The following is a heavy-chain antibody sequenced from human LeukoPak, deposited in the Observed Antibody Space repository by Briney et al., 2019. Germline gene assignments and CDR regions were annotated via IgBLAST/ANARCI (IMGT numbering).Heavy chain of an antibody. CDR1: GFTFSSYG. CDR3: AKGGNTDNWSDP. Sequence: PGRSLRLSCAASGFTFSSYGMHWVRQAPGKGLEWVSSISTSGGTIYYADSVKGRFTLSRDNSKNMLYLQMNSLRAEDTAVYYCAKGGNTDNWSDPWGQGTLATVSS. J-gene: IGHJ5*02. D-gene: IGHD1-14*01. CDR2: ISTSGGTI. V-gene: IGHV3-23*01.